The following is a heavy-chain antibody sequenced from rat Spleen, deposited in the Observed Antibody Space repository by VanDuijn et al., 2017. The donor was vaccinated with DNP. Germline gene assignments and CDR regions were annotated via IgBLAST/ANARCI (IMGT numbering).Heavy chain of an antibody. D-gene: IGHD4-2*01. Sequence: EVQLVESGGGLVQPGRSLKLSCAASGFTFSDYNMAWVRQAPKKGLEWVATIIYDGSRTYYRDFVKGRFTISRDNAKSSLYLQMDSLRSEDTATYYCTTLEMWGQGVMVTVSS. CDR1: GFTFSDYN. J-gene: IGHJ2*01. V-gene: IGHV5S10*01. CDR3: TTLEM. CDR2: IIYDGSRT.